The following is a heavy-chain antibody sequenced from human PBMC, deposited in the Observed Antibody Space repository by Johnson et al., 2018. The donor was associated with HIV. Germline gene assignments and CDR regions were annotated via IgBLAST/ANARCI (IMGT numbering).Heavy chain of an antibody. CDR3: ATPPGGDYWAFDI. J-gene: IGHJ3*02. V-gene: IGHV3-30*02. CDR2: IRYDGTNK. D-gene: IGHD4-17*01. CDR1: GFTFNNFG. Sequence: QVQLVESGGGVVQPGGSLRLSCEASGFTFNNFGMHWVRQAPDKGLEWAAFIRYDGTNKVYADSVKGRFTISRDNSKNTLYLQMNSLRAEDTAVYYCATPPGGDYWAFDIWGQGTMVTVSS.